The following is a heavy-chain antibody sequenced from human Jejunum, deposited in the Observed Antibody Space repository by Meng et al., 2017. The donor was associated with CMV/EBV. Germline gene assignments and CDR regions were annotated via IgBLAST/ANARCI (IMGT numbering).Heavy chain of an antibody. J-gene: IGHJ4*02. CDR3: ARVEVGITSGDY. V-gene: IGHV1-18*01. CDR2: ISAYNGNT. D-gene: IGHD1-26*01. CDR1: GYTFTNYG. Sequence: QANLVQSRGEVNKPGASVKVCRKASGYTFTNYGITWVRQAPGQGLEWMGWISAYNGNTNYAQTLQGRLTMTTDTSTRTAYMELRSLRSDDTAVYYCARVEVGITSGDYWGQGTLVTVSS.